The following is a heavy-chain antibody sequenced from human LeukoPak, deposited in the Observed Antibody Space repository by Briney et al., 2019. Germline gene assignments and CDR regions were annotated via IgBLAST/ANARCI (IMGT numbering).Heavy chain of an antibody. J-gene: IGHJ4*02. CDR2: IIPIFGIA. CDR3: ARGEMATPFDY. D-gene: IGHD5-24*01. Sequence: SVKVSCKASGGTFSSYATSWVRQAPGQGLEWMGRIIPIFGIANYAQKFQGRVTITADKSTSTAYMELSSLRSEDTAVYYCARGEMATPFDYWGQGTLVTVSS. V-gene: IGHV1-69*04. CDR1: GGTFSSYA.